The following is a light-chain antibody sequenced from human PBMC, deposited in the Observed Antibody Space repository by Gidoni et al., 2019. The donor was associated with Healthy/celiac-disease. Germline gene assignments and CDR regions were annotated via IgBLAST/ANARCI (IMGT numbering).Light chain of an antibody. CDR2: DGS. CDR3: CSYAGSYTWV. V-gene: IGLV2-11*01. J-gene: IGLJ3*02. Sequence: QSALTQPRSVSGSPGPSVTISCTGTSSDVGGYNYVSWYQQHPGKAPKLMIYDGSKRPAGVPERFSGSKSGNTASLTISGLQAEDEADYYCCSYAGSYTWVFGGGTKLTVL. CDR1: SSDVGGYNY.